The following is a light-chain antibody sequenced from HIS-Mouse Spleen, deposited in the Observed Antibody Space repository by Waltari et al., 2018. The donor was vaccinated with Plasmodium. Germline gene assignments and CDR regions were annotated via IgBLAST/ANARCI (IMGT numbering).Light chain of an antibody. CDR2: EVS. J-gene: IGLJ2*01. CDR3: SSYAGSNKLV. CDR1: SSDVGGYNY. Sequence: QSALTQPPSASGSPGQSVTISCTGTSSDVGGYNYVSWYQQHPGKAPKLMIYEVSKRPSWVPDRFSGSKAGTTASLTVSGLQAEDEADYYCSSYAGSNKLVFGGGTKLTVL. V-gene: IGLV2-8*01.